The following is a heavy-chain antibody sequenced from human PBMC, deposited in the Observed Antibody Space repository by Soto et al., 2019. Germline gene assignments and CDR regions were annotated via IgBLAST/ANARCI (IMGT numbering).Heavy chain of an antibody. J-gene: IGHJ6*02. D-gene: IGHD3-10*01. V-gene: IGHV1-18*01. Sequence: QAQVLQSGAEVKKPGASVKVSCKASGYTCTTYGVSWVRQAPGQGLEWMGWISTKTGNTLDAQTFQGRVTVTTDTSSSTAYMELRSLRSDDTAVYYCARDVGGGSYGPGIQGMEVWGQGNTVTVSS. CDR2: ISTKTGNT. CDR3: ARDVGGGSYGPGIQGMEV. CDR1: GYTCTTYG.